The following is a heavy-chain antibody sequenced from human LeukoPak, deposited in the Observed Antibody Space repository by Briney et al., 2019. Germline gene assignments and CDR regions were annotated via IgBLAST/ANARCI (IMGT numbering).Heavy chain of an antibody. Sequence: SETLSLTCTVSGGFISSHYWSWIRQPPGKGLEWIGYIYYSGSTNYNPSLKSRVTISVDTSKNQFSLKLSSVTAADTAVYYCVRNGYCSSTSCPEGGFDPWGQGTLVTVSS. V-gene: IGHV4-59*11. CDR2: IYYSGST. J-gene: IGHJ5*02. D-gene: IGHD2-2*03. CDR1: GGFISSHY. CDR3: VRNGYCSSTSCPEGGFDP.